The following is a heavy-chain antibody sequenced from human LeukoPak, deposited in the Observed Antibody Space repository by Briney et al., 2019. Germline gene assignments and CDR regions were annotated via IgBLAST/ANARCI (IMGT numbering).Heavy chain of an antibody. V-gene: IGHV3-7*01. J-gene: IGHJ4*02. CDR1: GFTVSSNY. D-gene: IGHD2-2*01. CDR3: AREYCSGTSCYGYFDY. Sequence: TGGSLRLSCAASGFTVSSNYMSWVRRAPGKGLEWVANIKQDGSQIFYVDSVKGRFTISRDTAKNSLSLQMNSLRAEDTAVYYCAREYCSGTSCYGYFDYWGQGTLVTVSS. CDR2: IKQDGSQI.